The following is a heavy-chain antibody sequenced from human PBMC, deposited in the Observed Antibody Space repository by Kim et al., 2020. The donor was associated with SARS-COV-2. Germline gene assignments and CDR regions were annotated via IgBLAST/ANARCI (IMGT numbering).Heavy chain of an antibody. J-gene: IGHJ4*02. CDR3: ARSGRLDY. CDR2: GSQK. D-gene: IGHD1-26*01. Sequence: GSQKYYVDSVKGRFTISRDNAKNSLFLQMNSLRVEDTAVYYCARSGRLDYWGQGTLVTVSS. V-gene: IGHV3-7*01.